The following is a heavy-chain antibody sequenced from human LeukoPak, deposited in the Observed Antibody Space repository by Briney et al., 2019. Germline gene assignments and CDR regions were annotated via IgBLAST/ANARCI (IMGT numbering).Heavy chain of an antibody. CDR3: ARDEAVAGSGAFDI. CDR2: ISSSSNYI. D-gene: IGHD6-19*01. Sequence: GGSLRLSCAVSGFTPSDYSLNWVRQAPGKGLEWVSYISSSSNYIYYADSVKGRFTISRDNAKNSPYLQMNSLRAEDTAVYYCARDEAVAGSGAFDIWGQGTMVTVSS. CDR1: GFTPSDYS. V-gene: IGHV3-21*05. J-gene: IGHJ3*02.